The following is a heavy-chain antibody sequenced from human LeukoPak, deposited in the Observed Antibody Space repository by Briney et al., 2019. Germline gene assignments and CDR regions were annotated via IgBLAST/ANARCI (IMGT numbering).Heavy chain of an antibody. CDR1: GGTFSSYA. CDR2: IIPILGIA. V-gene: IGHV1-69*04. J-gene: IGHJ4*02. D-gene: IGHD3-22*01. CDR3: ARDRGEYYDSSGYYCDY. Sequence: GSSVKVSCKASGGTFSSYAISWVRQAPGQGLEWMGRIIPILGIANYAQKFQGRVTITADKSTSTAYKELSSLRSEDTAVYYCARDRGEYYDSSGYYCDYWGQGTLVTVSS.